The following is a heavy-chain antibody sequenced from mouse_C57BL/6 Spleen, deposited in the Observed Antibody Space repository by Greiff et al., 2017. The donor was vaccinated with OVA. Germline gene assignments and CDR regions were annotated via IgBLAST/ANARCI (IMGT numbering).Heavy chain of an antibody. V-gene: IGHV1-26*01. CDR3: ATLDSTGYEGWYAY. CDR1: GYTFTDYY. CDR2: INPNNGGT. Sequence: VQLQQSGPELVKPGASVTISCKASGYTFTDYYMNWVKQSHGKSLEWIGDINPNNGGTSYNQKFKGKATLTVDKSSSTAYMELRSLTSEDSAVYYCATLDSTGYEGWYAYWGHGTLVTFAA. J-gene: IGHJ3*01. D-gene: IGHD3-2*02.